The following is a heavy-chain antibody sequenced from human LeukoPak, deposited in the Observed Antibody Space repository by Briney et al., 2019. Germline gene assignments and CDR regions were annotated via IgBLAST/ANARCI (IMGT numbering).Heavy chain of an antibody. CDR3: ARDSRGYGDYVGALYYFDY. CDR1: GFTFSSYA. D-gene: IGHD4-17*01. CDR2: IWYDGSNK. V-gene: IGHV3-33*01. Sequence: GRSLRLSCAASGFTFSSYAMHWVRQAPGKGLEWVAVIWYDGSNKYYADSVKGRFTISRDNSKKTLYPQMNSLRAEDTAVYYCARDSRGYGDYVGALYYFDYWGQGTLVTVSS. J-gene: IGHJ4*02.